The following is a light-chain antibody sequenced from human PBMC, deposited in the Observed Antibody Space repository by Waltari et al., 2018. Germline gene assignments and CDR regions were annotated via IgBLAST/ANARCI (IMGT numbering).Light chain of an antibody. J-gene: IGLJ3*02. CDR1: TPNIGNNY. CDR2: EDN. CDR3: GTWDSSLSIGV. Sequence: QSVLTQAPSVSAAPGQTVTISCSGRTPNIGNNYVSWYQQFPGTAPRLLIYEDNRRPSGIPDRFSGSKSGASATLGITGLQTGDEANYYCGTWDSSLSIGVLGGGTRVTVL. V-gene: IGLV1-51*01.